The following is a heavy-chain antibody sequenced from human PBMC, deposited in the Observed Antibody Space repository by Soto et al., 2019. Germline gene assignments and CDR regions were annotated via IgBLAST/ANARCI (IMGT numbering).Heavy chain of an antibody. Sequence: GASVQVSCKASGGTFSSYAISWVRQARGQGLEWMGGIIPIFGTANYAQKFQGRVTITADESTSTAYMELSSLRSEDTAVYYCARVTLSGDSSGYPTDYWGQGTLVTVSS. J-gene: IGHJ4*02. D-gene: IGHD3-22*01. CDR1: GGTFSSYA. V-gene: IGHV1-69*13. CDR2: IIPIFGTA. CDR3: ARVTLSGDSSGYPTDY.